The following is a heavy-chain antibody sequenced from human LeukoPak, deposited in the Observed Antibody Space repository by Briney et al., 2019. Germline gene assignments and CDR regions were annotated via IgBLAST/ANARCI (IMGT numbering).Heavy chain of an antibody. CDR1: GYSFSKYW. Sequence: GESLKISCTASGYSFSKYWIGWVRQTPGKGLEWMGFIYSDESLIRYSPSFEGQVTISADNSINTAYLQWNSLKAADTAMYYCGRYGLSGNGYTSYFYYGMDFWGQGTAVTVSS. D-gene: IGHD5-12*01. CDR2: IYSDESLI. V-gene: IGHV5-51*01. J-gene: IGHJ6*02. CDR3: GRYGLSGNGYTSYFYYGMDF.